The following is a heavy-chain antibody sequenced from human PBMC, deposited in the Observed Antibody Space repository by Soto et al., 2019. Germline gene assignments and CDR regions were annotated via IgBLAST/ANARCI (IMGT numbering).Heavy chain of an antibody. D-gene: IGHD1-26*01. V-gene: IGHV4-30-4*02. CDR2: IYYSGST. J-gene: IGHJ4*02. CDR3: ARTQNGAFDY. CDR1: GSSISIGDYY. Sequence: SETLSLTCTVSGSSISIGDYYWSWIRQPPGKGQEWIGYIYYSGSTYYNPSLKSRVTISVDTPTNQCSLKLSPMTAADTAVYYCARTQNGAFDYWGQGTLVTVSS.